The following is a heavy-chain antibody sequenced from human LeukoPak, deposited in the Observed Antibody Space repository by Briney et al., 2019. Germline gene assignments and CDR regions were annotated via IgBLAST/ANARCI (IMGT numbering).Heavy chain of an antibody. CDR2: IYTSGST. CDR1: GGSLSSYY. J-gene: IGHJ4*02. CDR3: ARVEKSSGWLYYFDY. Sequence: SETLSLTCTVSGGSLSSYYWSWLRQPAGKGLEWIGRIYTSGSTNYNPSLKSRVTMSVDTSKDQFSLKLSSVTAADTAVYYCARVEKSSGWLYYFDYWGQGTLVTVSS. V-gene: IGHV4-4*07. D-gene: IGHD6-19*01.